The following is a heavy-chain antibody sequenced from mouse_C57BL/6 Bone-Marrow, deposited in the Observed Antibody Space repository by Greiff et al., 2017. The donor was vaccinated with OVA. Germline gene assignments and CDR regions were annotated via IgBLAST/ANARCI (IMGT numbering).Heavy chain of an antibody. V-gene: IGHV5-9-1*02. CDR1: GFTFSSYA. D-gene: IGHD1-1*02. CDR2: ISSGGDYT. J-gene: IGHJ2*01. Sequence: EVMLVESGEGLVKPGGSLKLSCAASGFTFSSYAMSWVRQTPEKRLEWVAYISSGGDYTYYADNVKGRFTISRDNARNTLYLQMSRLKSDDTSMYYCTGENCGGSYFDYWGQGTTLTVSA. CDR3: TGENCGGSYFDY.